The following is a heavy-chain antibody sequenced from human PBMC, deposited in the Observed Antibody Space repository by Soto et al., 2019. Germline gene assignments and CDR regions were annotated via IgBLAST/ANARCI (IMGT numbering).Heavy chain of an antibody. CDR1: GFTFSSYG. J-gene: IGHJ4*02. CDR2: ISYDGSNK. CDR3: AKENSESSGWTGDY. Sequence: QVQLVESGGGVVQPGRSLRLSCAASGFTFSSYGMHWVRQAPGKGLEWVAVISYDGSNKYYADSVKGRFTISRDSSKNTLYLQMNSLRAEDTAVYYCAKENSESSGWTGDYWGQGTLVTVSS. V-gene: IGHV3-30*18. D-gene: IGHD6-19*01.